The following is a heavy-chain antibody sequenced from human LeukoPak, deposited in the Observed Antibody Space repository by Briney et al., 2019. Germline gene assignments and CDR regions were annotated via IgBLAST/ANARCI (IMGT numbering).Heavy chain of an antibody. Sequence: ASVKVSCKASGYTFTSYGISWVRQAPGQRLEWMGWISAYNGNTNYAQKLQGRVTMTTDTSTSTAYMELRSLRSDDTAVYYCARDLPLEAASDAFDIWGQGTMVTVSS. J-gene: IGHJ3*02. CDR1: GYTFTSYG. CDR3: ARDLPLEAASDAFDI. D-gene: IGHD2-15*01. V-gene: IGHV1-18*01. CDR2: ISAYNGNT.